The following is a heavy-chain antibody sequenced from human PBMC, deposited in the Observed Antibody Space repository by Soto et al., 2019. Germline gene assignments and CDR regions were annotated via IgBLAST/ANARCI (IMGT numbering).Heavy chain of an antibody. Sequence: SETTSPTTDDYGRSFDCPSRTWVRHPPVPGLEWIGEINHSGSTNYNPSLKSRVTISVDTSKNQFSLKLTSVTAADTAVYYCARDKITGLFDYWGQGTLVTVSS. CDR1: GRSFDCPS. J-gene: IGHJ4*02. V-gene: IGHV4-34*01. CDR2: INHSGST. CDR3: ARDKITGLFDY. D-gene: IGHD2-8*02.